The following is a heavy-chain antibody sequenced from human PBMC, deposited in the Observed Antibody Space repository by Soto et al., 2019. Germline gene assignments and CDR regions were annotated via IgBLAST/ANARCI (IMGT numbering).Heavy chain of an antibody. V-gene: IGHV1-58*01. J-gene: IGHJ6*02. Sequence: ASVKVSCKAFGFTFTSSAVHWVRQARGQRLEWMGWIVVGSGNTNYAQKFQERVTMTTDTSTSTAYMELSSLRSEDTAVYHCAAGFGSSALGQLDCCYYYGMDVWGQGTTVTVSS. D-gene: IGHD6-6*01. CDR3: AAGFGSSALGQLDCCYYYGMDV. CDR2: IVVGSGNT. CDR1: GFTFTSSA.